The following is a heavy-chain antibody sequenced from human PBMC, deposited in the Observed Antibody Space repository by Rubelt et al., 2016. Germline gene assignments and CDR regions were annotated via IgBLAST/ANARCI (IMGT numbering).Heavy chain of an antibody. CDR1: GGSFSGYY. CDR2: INHSGTT. CDR3: ARDRASGSLTAWFDP. Sequence: QVQLQQWGAGLLKPSETLSLTCAVYGGSFSGYYWSWIRQPPGKGLEWIGEINHSGTTNYNTSLKSRVTISVDTSKNQFSLGLTSGTAADTAVYYCARDRASGSLTAWFDPWGQGTLVTVSS. D-gene: IGHD5-12*01. J-gene: IGHJ5*02. V-gene: IGHV4-34*01.